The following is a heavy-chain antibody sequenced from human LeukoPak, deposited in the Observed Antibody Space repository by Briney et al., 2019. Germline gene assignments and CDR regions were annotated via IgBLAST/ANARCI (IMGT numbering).Heavy chain of an antibody. CDR2: ISSSSSYI. Sequence: GGSLRLSCAASGFTFSSYSMNWVRQAPGKGLEWVSSISSSSSYIYCAGSVKGRFTISRDNAKNSLYLQMNSLRAEDTAVYYCARDLNCSGGSCYRYWGQGTLVTVSS. V-gene: IGHV3-21*01. CDR3: ARDLNCSGGSCYRY. J-gene: IGHJ4*02. CDR1: GFTFSSYS. D-gene: IGHD2-15*01.